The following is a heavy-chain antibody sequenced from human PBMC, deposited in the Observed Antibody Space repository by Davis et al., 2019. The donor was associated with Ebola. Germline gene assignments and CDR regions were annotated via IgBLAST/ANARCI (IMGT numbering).Heavy chain of an antibody. CDR2: IYYSGTT. CDR3: ARAELRYFDWLPYFDY. D-gene: IGHD3-9*01. CDR1: GGSISSYY. Sequence: SETLSLTCTVSGGSISSYYWSWIRQPPGKGLEWIGYIYYSGTTNYNPSLKSRVTMSVDTSKNQFSLKLSSVTAADTAVYYCARAELRYFDWLPYFDYWGQGTLVTVSS. V-gene: IGHV4-59*12. J-gene: IGHJ4*02.